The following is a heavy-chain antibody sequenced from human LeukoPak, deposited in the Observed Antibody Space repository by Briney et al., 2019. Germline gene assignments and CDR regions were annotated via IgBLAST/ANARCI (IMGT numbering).Heavy chain of an antibody. Sequence: GGSLRLSCAASGFTLSHYYMSWVRQAPGKGLEWVSAISGSGGSTYYADSVKGRFTISRDNSKNTLYLQMNSLRAEDTAVYYCAKTYQPLLYFDYWGQGTLVTVSS. D-gene: IGHD2-2*01. CDR3: AKTYQPLLYFDY. CDR2: ISGSGGST. V-gene: IGHV3-23*01. CDR1: GFTLSHYY. J-gene: IGHJ4*02.